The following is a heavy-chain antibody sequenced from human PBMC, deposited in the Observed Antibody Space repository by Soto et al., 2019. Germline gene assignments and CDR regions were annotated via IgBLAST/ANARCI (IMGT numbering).Heavy chain of an antibody. CDR2: IKQDGSEK. CDR3: ARDRHYDFWSGYYTDY. CDR1: GFTFSSYW. J-gene: IGHJ4*02. D-gene: IGHD3-3*01. Sequence: QPGGSLRLSCAASGFTFSSYWMSWVRQAPGKGLEWVANIKQDGSEKYYVDSVKGRFTISRDNAKNSLYLQMNSLRAEDTAVYYCARDRHYDFWSGYYTDYWGQGTLVTVSS. V-gene: IGHV3-7*01.